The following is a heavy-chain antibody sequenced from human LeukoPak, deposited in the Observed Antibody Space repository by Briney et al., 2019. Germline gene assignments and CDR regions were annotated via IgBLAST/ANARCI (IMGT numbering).Heavy chain of an antibody. CDR3: ARVDMVRGDQH. Sequence: PGRSLRLSCAASGFTFSSYGMHWVRQAPGKGLEWVAVISYDGSNKYYADSVKGRFTISRDNSKNTLYLQMNSLRAEDTAVYYCARVDMVRGDQHWGQGTLVTVSS. V-gene: IGHV3-30*03. J-gene: IGHJ1*01. CDR1: GFTFSSYG. CDR2: ISYDGSNK. D-gene: IGHD3-10*01.